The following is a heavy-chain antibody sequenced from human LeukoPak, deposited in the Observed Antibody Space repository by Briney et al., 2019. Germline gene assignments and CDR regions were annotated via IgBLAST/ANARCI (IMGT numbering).Heavy chain of an antibody. J-gene: IGHJ4*02. V-gene: IGHV4-39*01. CDR2: VYYSGST. D-gene: IGHD3-22*01. CDR1: GVSISSSVYY. CDR3: ARQVLHEISGYFDY. Sequence: PSETPSLTCSVSGVSISSSVYYWAWIRQPPGKGLEWIGTVYYSGSTYYNSPLKRQLTISVDTSKNHFSLTLSSVTAADTAVYYCARQVLHEISGYFDYWGQGSLVTVSS.